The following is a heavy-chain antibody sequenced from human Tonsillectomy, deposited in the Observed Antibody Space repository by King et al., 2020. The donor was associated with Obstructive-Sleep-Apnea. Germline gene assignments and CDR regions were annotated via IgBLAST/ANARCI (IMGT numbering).Heavy chain of an antibody. CDR3: ARSIRYEWTFDI. CDR2: IYYSGST. J-gene: IGHJ3*02. D-gene: IGHD3-9*01. CDR1: GGSISSGGYS. V-gene: IGHV4-30-2*01. Sequence: MQLQESDSGLVKPSQTLSLTCAVSGGSISSGGYSWSWIRQPPGTGLEWIGYIYYSGSTYSNPSLRGRVTVSVDRAKNQFSLKLSSVTAADTAVYYCARSIRYEWTFDIWGQGTMVTVSS.